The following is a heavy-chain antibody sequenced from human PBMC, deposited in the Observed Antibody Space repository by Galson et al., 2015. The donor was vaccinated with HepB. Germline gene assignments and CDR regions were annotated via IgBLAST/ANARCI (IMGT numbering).Heavy chain of an antibody. CDR1: GYTFTSYA. CDR2: INTNTGNP. J-gene: IGHJ6*02. Sequence: SVKVSCKASGYTFTSYAMNWVRQAPGQGLEWIGWINTNTGNPTYAQGFTGRFVFSLDTSVSTAYLQISSLKAEDTAVYYCARGPSYSWYYYGMDVWGQGTTVTVSS. D-gene: IGHD5-18*01. CDR3: ARGPSYSWYYYGMDV. V-gene: IGHV7-4-1*02.